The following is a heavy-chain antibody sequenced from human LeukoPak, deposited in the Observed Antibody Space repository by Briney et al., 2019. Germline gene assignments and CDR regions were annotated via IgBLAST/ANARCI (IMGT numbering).Heavy chain of an antibody. V-gene: IGHV4-59*12. CDR2: IYYTGST. J-gene: IGHJ5*02. D-gene: IGHD2-21*01. Sequence: SETLSLTCSVSGGSISTYYWTWIRQPPGKGLEWIGYIYYTGSTNYNPSLKSRATMSVDTSKSQLSLKMTSVTAADTAVYYCARERVAGWFDPWGQGTLVTVSS. CDR1: GGSISTYY. CDR3: ARERVAGWFDP.